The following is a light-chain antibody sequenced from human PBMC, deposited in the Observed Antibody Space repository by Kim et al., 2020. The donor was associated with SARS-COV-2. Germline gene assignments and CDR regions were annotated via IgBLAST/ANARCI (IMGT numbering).Light chain of an antibody. Sequence: ASTGDRVTITCRASQGISSYLDWYQQKPGKAPKLLIYAASTLQSGVPSRFSDSGSGTDFTLTISCLQSEDFATYYCQQYYSYPPTFGQGTKVDIK. CDR1: QGISSY. V-gene: IGKV1-8*01. J-gene: IGKJ1*01. CDR3: QQYYSYPPT. CDR2: AAS.